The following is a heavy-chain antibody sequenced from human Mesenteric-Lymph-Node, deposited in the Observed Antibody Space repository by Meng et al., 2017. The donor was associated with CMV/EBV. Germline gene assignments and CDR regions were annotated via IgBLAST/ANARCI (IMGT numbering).Heavy chain of an antibody. V-gene: IGHV3-23*01. CDR1: GFTFRNFA. J-gene: IGHJ4*02. D-gene: IGHD1-7*01. Sequence: GESLKISCAASGFTFRNFAMSWVRQAPGKGLEWVSTIIGSGATTYYADSVKGRFTISRDNSQNTLYLQMNSLRADDTAVYYCARGTLTYYLDYWGQGALVTVSS. CDR3: ARGTLTYYLDY. CDR2: IIGSGATT.